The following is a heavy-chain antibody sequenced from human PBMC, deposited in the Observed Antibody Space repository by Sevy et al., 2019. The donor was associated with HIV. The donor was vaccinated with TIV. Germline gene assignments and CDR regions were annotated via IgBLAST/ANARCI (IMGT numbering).Heavy chain of an antibody. J-gene: IGHJ6*02. CDR3: TREDIVLGEDNYYVMDV. CDR2: IYSVGRT. D-gene: IGHD2-15*01. Sequence: GGSLRLSCVVSGFSVSSNYMSWVRQAPGKGLEWVSNIYSVGRTYYADSVRGRFTISRDTSKNTVYLEMKSLRVEDTAVYYCTREDIVLGEDNYYVMDVWGHGTTVTVSS. V-gene: IGHV3-53*01. CDR1: GFSVSSNY.